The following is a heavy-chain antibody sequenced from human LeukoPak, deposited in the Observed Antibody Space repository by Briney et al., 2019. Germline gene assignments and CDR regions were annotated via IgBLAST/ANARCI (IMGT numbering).Heavy chain of an antibody. D-gene: IGHD3-22*01. CDR3: ARRTSQYYYDSSGYYDDAFDI. V-gene: IGHV1-2*06. CDR1: GYTFTGYY. CDR2: INPNSGGT. J-gene: IGHJ3*02. Sequence: GASVKVSCKASGYTFTGYYMHWVRQAPGQGLEWMGRINPNSGGTNYAQKFQGRVTMTRDTSISTAYMELSRLRSDDTAVYYCARRTSQYYYDSSGYYDDAFDIWGQGTMVTVSS.